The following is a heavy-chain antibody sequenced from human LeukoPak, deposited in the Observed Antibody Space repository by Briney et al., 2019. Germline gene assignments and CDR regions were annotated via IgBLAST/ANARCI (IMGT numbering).Heavy chain of an antibody. J-gene: IGHJ6*02. D-gene: IGHD6-19*01. CDR3: ARASSYNSGSTYYYSGMDV. CDR2: ISDDGSNE. Sequence: GGSLRLSCAASRFTFSSYAMHWVRQAPGKGLEWVAIISDDGSNEYYADSVKGRFTISRDNSKNTLYLQMNSLRPEDTAVYYCARASSYNSGSTYYYSGMDVWGQGTTVTVSS. CDR1: RFTFSSYA. V-gene: IGHV3-30-3*01.